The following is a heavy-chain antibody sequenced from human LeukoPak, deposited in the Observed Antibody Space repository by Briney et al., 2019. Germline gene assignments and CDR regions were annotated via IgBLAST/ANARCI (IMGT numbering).Heavy chain of an antibody. CDR1: GGSISSGDYY. J-gene: IGHJ4*02. Sequence: SETLSLTCTVSGGSISSGDYYWSWIRQPPGKGLEWIGYIYYSGSTNYNPSLKSRVTISVDTSKNQFSLKLSSVTAADTAVYYCARSGGDYFDYWGQGTLVTVSS. CDR2: IYYSGST. CDR3: ARSGGDYFDY. V-gene: IGHV4-61*08. D-gene: IGHD3-10*01.